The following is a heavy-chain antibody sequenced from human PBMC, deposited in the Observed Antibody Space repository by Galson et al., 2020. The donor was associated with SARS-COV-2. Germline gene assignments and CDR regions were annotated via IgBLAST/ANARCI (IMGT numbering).Heavy chain of an antibody. CDR1: GYTFTSYD. J-gene: IGHJ6*03. CDR2: MNPNSGNT. D-gene: IGHD2-2*01. V-gene: IGHV1-8*01. CDR3: ASGPIVSEYQLLNIMGGYYYMDV. Sequence: GESLKISCKASGYTFTSYDINWVRQATGQGLEWMGWMNPNSGNTGYAQKFQGRVTMTRNTSISTAYMELSSLRSEDTAVYYCASGPIVSEYQLLNIMGGYYYMDVWGKGTTVTVSS.